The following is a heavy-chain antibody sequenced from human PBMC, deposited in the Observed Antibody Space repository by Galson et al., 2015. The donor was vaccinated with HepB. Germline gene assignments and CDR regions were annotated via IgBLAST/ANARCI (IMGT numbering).Heavy chain of an antibody. D-gene: IGHD6-19*01. V-gene: IGHV3-48*02. J-gene: IGHJ3*02. CDR2: ISSSSSAI. CDR1: GFTFSSYS. CDR3: ARVAVAGLGGAFDI. Sequence: SLRLSCAASGFTFSSYSMNWVRQAPGKGLEWVSYISSSSSAIYYADSVKGRFTISGDNAKNSLYLQMNSLRDEDTAVYYCARVAVAGLGGAFDIWGQGTMVTVSS.